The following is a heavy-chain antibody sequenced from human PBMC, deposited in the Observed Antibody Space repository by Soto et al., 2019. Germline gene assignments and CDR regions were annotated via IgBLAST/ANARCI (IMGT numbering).Heavy chain of an antibody. CDR3: ARSVPLP. V-gene: IGHV4-59*01. J-gene: IGHJ5*02. CDR1: GASISNYY. CDR2: ISYSGTT. Sequence: PSKPVSLTYTVSGASISNYYWTWLRQPPGKTLEWIGFISYSGTTTYNPSLKSRVTISVDTSKIQFSLELSSVTAADTAVYYCARSVPLPW.